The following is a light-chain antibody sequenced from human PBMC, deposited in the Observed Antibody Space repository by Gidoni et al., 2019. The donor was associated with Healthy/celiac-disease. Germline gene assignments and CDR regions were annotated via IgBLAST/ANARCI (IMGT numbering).Light chain of an antibody. CDR1: QSVSSSY. CDR2: GAS. V-gene: IGKV3-20*01. CDR3: QQYGSSPRT. J-gene: IGKJ1*01. Sequence: ELVLTQSPGTLSLSPGERATLSCRASQSVSSSYLAWYQQKPGQAPRLLIYGASSRATGIPDSFIGRGSGTDFTLTISRLEPEDFAVYYCQQYGSSPRTFXQXTKVEIK.